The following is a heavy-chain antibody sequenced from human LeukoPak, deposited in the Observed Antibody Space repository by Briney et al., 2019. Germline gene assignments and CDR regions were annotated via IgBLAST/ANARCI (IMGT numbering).Heavy chain of an antibody. V-gene: IGHV3-74*01. CDR2: INSDGSST. CDR3: ARADGIYYYYMDV. Sequence: QAGGSLRLSCAASGLTFSTYGMSWVRQAPGKGLVWVSRINSDGSSTSYADSVKGRFTISRDNAKNTLYLQMNSLRAEDTAVYYCARADGIYYYYMDVWGKGTTVTVSS. CDR1: GLTFSTYG. J-gene: IGHJ6*03. D-gene: IGHD2-15*01.